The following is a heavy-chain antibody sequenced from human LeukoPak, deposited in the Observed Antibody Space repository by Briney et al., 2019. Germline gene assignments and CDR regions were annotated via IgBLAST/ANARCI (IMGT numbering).Heavy chain of an antibody. CDR1: GGSISSYY. Sequence: RTSETLSLTCTVSGGSISSYYWSWIQQPPGKGLEWIGNIYDSGSTNYNPSLKSRVTISVDTSKNQCSLKLSSVTAADTAVYYCARQSISGSSLSYFDYWGQGTLVNVSS. CDR2: IYDSGST. D-gene: IGHD3-22*01. J-gene: IGHJ4*02. CDR3: ARQSISGSSLSYFDY. V-gene: IGHV4-59*01.